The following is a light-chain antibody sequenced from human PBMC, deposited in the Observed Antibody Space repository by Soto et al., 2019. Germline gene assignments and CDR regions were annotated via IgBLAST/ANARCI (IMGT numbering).Light chain of an antibody. CDR1: QSISSSY. J-gene: IGKJ3*01. CDR2: ATS. Sequence: EIVLTQSPGTLSLSPGERATLSCRASQSISSSYLAWYQHKPGQAPRLLIFATSIRATGIPDRISGSGSGTDFTLSISRLEPEDFAVYYCQQYDTSPFTFGPGTKVDIK. V-gene: IGKV3-20*01. CDR3: QQYDTSPFT.